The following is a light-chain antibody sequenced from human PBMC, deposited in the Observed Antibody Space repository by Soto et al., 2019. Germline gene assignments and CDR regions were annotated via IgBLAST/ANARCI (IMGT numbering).Light chain of an antibody. J-gene: IGKJ1*01. CDR3: KHHISYSEA. V-gene: IGKV1-5*03. CDR2: KAS. Sequence: DIQMTQSPSTLSGSVGDRVTITCRASQTISSWLAWYQQKPGKAPKLLIYKASTLKSGVPSRFSGSGSGTEFTLTISSLQPDDFATYYCKHHISYSEAFGQGTKVELK. CDR1: QTISSW.